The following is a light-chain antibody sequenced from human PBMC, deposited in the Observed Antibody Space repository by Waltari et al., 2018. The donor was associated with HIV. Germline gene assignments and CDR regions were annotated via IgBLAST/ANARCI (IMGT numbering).Light chain of an antibody. Sequence: EIVMTQSPATLSVSPGERAILSCKASQSVYINLAWYQQKPGQVPRLLIYGASTRAPGFPAKFRGSGSGKDFPFNIRRLQSEDFANYYRQQYNTRPLSFGGGTKVEIK. CDR3: QQYNTRPLS. J-gene: IGKJ4*01. V-gene: IGKV3-15*01. CDR1: QSVYIN. CDR2: GAS.